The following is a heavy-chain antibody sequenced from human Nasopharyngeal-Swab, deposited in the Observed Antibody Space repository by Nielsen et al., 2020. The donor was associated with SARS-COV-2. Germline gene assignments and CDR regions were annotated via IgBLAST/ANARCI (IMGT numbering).Heavy chain of an antibody. Sequence: WIRQPPGKGLEWIGSIYYSGSTYYNPSLKSRVTISVDTSKNQFSLKLSSVTAADTAVYYCARKDYKTWAFDIWGQGTMVTVSS. J-gene: IGHJ3*02. D-gene: IGHD4-11*01. CDR3: ARKDYKTWAFDI. CDR2: IYYSGST. V-gene: IGHV4-39*07.